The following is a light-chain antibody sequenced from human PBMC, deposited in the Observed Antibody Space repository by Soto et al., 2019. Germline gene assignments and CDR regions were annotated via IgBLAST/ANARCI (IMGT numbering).Light chain of an antibody. CDR3: SSYGGINSVI. J-gene: IGLJ2*01. CDR2: EVT. Sequence: QSVLTQPPSASGSPGQSVAFSCTGTTSDIGAYNYVSWYQQHPGKAPKLMIYEVTKRPSGVPDRFSGSKSGNTASLTVSGLQAEDEADYYCSSYGGINSVIFGGGTKVTVL. CDR1: TSDIGAYNY. V-gene: IGLV2-8*01.